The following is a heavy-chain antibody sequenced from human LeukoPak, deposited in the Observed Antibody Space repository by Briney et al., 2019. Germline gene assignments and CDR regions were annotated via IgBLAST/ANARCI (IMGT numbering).Heavy chain of an antibody. CDR3: AREIPYSSSWSNFDY. Sequence: SETLSLTCAVNGGSFSGYYWSWIRQPPGKGLEWIGEINHSGSTNYNPSLKSRVTISVDTSKNQFSLKLSSVTAADTAVYYCAREIPYSSSWSNFDYWGQGTLVTVSS. D-gene: IGHD6-13*01. CDR2: INHSGST. V-gene: IGHV4-34*01. J-gene: IGHJ4*02. CDR1: GGSFSGYY.